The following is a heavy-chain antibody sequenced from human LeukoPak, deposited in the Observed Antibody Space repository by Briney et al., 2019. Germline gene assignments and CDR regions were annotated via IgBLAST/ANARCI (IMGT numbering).Heavy chain of an antibody. Sequence: PGGSLRLSCSASGFAFGIYALNWFRHTPGKGLEWLSYISSTNAIYYADSVKGRFTISRDNSKNTLYLQMNSLRAEDTAVYYCARGLRSGAHLYYYYGMDVWGQGTTVTVSS. CDR3: ARGLRSGAHLYYYYGMDV. CDR2: ISSTNAI. D-gene: IGHD2-15*01. CDR1: GFAFGIYA. J-gene: IGHJ6*02. V-gene: IGHV3-48*01.